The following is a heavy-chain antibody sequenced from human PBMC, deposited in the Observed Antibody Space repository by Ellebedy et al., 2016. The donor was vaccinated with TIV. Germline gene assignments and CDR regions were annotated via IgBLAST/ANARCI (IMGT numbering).Heavy chain of an antibody. J-gene: IGHJ4*02. D-gene: IGHD6-19*01. Sequence: MPSETLSLTCTVSSDSFTTDFWNWIRQTPGKGLEWIGYIYYNGRASYNPSLKRRATMSIDTSTNQVSLNLRSVTAADTAVYYCARASYSIGYYGIDYWGPGNLVTVSS. CDR2: IYYNGRA. V-gene: IGHV4-59*01. CDR3: ARASYSIGYYGIDY. CDR1: SDSFTTDF.